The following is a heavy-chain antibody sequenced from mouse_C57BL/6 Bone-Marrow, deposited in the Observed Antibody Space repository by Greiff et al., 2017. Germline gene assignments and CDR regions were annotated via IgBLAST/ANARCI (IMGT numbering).Heavy chain of an antibody. V-gene: IGHV1-22*01. D-gene: IGHD1-1*01. J-gene: IGHJ2*01. Sequence: EVQLQQSGPELVKPGASVKMSCKASGYTFTDYNMHWVKQSHGKSLEWIGYINPNNGGTSYNQKFKGKATLTVNKSSSTAYMELRSLTSEDSAVYYCARETYYGSRKFDYCGQGTTLTVSS. CDR3: ARETYYGSRKFDY. CDR1: GYTFTDYN. CDR2: INPNNGGT.